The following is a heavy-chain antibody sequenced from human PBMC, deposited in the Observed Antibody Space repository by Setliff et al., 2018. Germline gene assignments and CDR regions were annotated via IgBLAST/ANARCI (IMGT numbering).Heavy chain of an antibody. CDR2: IDYRDGRT. CDR3: RVWIGDLSRDF. J-gene: IGHJ4*02. CDR1: GLSVRADD. D-gene: IGHD3-10*01. V-gene: IGHV3-53*01. Sequence: GGSLRLSCAVSGLSVRADDMSWVRQAPGKGPEWVSLIDYRDGRTNYADSVKGRFTISRDNSKNTIDLQVNSLRAEDTAVYYCRVWIGDLSRDFWGRGTLVTVSS.